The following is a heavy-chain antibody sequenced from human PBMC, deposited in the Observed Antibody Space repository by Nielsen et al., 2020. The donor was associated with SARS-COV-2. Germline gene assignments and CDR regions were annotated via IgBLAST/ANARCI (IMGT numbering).Heavy chain of an antibody. CDR1: GFTFSSYS. CDR2: ISSSSSYI. D-gene: IGHD6-13*01. V-gene: IGHV3-21*04. J-gene: IGHJ4*02. CDR3: AKGDGNSWSPFLYLDY. Sequence: GESLKISCAASGFTFSSYSMNWVRQAPGKGLEWVSSISSSSSYIYYADSVKGRFTISRDNSKNTLYLQMNSLRAEDTAVYYCAKGDGNSWSPFLYLDYWGQGTLVTVSS.